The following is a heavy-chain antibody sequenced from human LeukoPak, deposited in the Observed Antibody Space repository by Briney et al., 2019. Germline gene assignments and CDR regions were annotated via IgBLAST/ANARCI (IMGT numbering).Heavy chain of an antibody. J-gene: IGHJ4*02. Sequence: GGSLRLSCAASGFTFSSYAMSWVRQAPGKGLEWVSAISGSGGSTYYTDSVKGRFTISRDNSKNTLYLQMNSLRAEDTAVYYCAKDQYYDSSGSLYFNYWGQGTLVTVSS. CDR3: AKDQYYDSSGSLYFNY. CDR2: ISGSGGST. D-gene: IGHD3-22*01. V-gene: IGHV3-23*01. CDR1: GFTFSSYA.